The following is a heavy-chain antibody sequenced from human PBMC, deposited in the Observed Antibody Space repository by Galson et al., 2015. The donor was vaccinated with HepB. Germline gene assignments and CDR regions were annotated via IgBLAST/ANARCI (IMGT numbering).Heavy chain of an antibody. CDR1: GYTFTTYY. Sequence: SVKVSCKASGYTFTTYYMHWVRQAPGQGLEWMGIIRPSGDDGTNYAQKFQGRVTMTRDTSTTTVYMDLSRLRSEDTAVYYCVRTYRAGSFDYWGQGTLVTVSS. CDR2: IRPSGDDGT. J-gene: IGHJ4*02. CDR3: VRTYRAGSFDY. D-gene: IGHD1-26*01. V-gene: IGHV1-46*01.